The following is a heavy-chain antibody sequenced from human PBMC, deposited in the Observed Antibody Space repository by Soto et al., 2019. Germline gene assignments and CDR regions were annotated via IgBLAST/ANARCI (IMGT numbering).Heavy chain of an antibody. J-gene: IGHJ6*02. D-gene: IGHD2-21*02. Sequence: SVKVSCKASGGTFSSYAISWVRQAPGQGLEWMGGIIPIFGTANYAQKFQGRVTITADESTSTAYMELSSLRSEDTAVYYCARDRVYCGGDCYSLYAMDVWGQGTTVTVSS. CDR1: GGTFSSYA. CDR2: IIPIFGTA. CDR3: ARDRVYCGGDCYSLYAMDV. V-gene: IGHV1-69*13.